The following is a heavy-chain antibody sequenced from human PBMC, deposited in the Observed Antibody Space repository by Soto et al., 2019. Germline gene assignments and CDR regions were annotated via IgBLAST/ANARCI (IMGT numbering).Heavy chain of an antibody. J-gene: IGHJ6*02. Sequence: PSETLSLTCTVSGGSISSGGYYWSWIRQHPGKGLEWIGYIYYSGSTYYNPSLKSRVTISVDTSKSQFSLKLSSVTAADTAVYYCGSIAARGSYYYYYGMDVWGQGTTVTVSS. CDR3: GSIAARGSYYYYYGMDV. CDR1: GGSISSGGYY. CDR2: IYYSGST. V-gene: IGHV4-31*03. D-gene: IGHD6-6*01.